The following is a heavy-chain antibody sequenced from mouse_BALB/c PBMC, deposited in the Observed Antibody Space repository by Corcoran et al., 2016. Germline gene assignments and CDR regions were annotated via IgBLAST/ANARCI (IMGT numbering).Heavy chain of an antibody. J-gene: IGHJ4*01. CDR1: GYSFTGYT. V-gene: IGHV1-18*01. Sequence: EVQLQQSGPELVKPGASMKISCKASGYSFTGYTMNWVKQSHGKNLEWIGLINPYNGGTSYNQKFKGKATLTVDKSSSTAYMELLSLTSEDSAGYYCARLDYGSSYERGAMDYWGQGTSVTVSS. CDR3: ARLDYGSSYERGAMDY. CDR2: INPYNGGT. D-gene: IGHD1-1*01.